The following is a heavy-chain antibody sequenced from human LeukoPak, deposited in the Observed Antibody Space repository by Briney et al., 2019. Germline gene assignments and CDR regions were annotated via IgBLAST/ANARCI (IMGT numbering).Heavy chain of an antibody. CDR2: INPNSGGT. CDR1: GYTFTGYY. D-gene: IGHD2-2*01. J-gene: IGHJ4*02. Sequence: ASVKVSCRASGYTFTGYYMHWVRQAPGQGLEWMGWINPNSGGTNYAQKFQGRVTMTRDTSISTAYMELSRLRSDDTAVYYCARDCSSTSRYYFDYWGQGTLVTVSS. CDR3: ARDCSSTSRYYFDY. V-gene: IGHV1-2*02.